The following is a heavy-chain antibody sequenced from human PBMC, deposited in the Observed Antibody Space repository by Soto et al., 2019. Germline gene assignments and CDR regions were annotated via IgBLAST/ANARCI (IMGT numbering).Heavy chain of an antibody. Sequence: SETLSLTCTVSGGSISSGGYYWSWIRQHPGKGLEWIGYIYYSGSTYYNPSLKSRVTISVDTSKNQFSLKLSSVTAADTAVYYCESGKGDLYFDYSGQGTLATVSS. CDR1: GGSISSGGYY. CDR2: IYYSGST. CDR3: ESGKGDLYFDY. D-gene: IGHD2-21*02. J-gene: IGHJ4*02. V-gene: IGHV4-31*03.